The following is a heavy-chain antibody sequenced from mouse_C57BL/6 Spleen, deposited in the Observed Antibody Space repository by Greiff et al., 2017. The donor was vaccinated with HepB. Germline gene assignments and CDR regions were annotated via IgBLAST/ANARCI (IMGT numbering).Heavy chain of an antibody. CDR3: ARGTTVVATWFAY. CDR1: GFTFSSYA. J-gene: IGHJ3*01. Sequence: EVQLMESGGGLVKPGGSLKLSCAASGFTFSSYAMSWVRQTPEKRLEWVATISDGGSYTYYPDNVKGRFTISRDNAKNNLYLQMSHLKSEDTAMYYCARGTTVVATWFAYWGQGTLVTVSA. CDR2: ISDGGSYT. V-gene: IGHV5-4*01. D-gene: IGHD1-1*01.